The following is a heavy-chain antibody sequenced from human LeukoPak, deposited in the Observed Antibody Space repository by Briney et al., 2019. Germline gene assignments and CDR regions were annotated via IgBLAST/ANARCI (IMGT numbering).Heavy chain of an antibody. Sequence: PGGSLSLSCAASGFTFSSYEMNWVRQSPGKGLEWVSLISASGYNTYYAGSVKGRFTISRDNSKNTLNLQMNSLRAEDTALYYCAKGIYDYALDFWGQGALVTVSS. J-gene: IGHJ4*02. D-gene: IGHD4/OR15-4a*01. CDR2: ISASGYNT. V-gene: IGHV3-23*01. CDR3: AKGIYDYALDF. CDR1: GFTFSSYE.